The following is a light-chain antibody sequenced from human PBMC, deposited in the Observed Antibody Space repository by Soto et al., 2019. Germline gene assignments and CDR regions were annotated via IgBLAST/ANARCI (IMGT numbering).Light chain of an antibody. CDR3: QQYHNWPPGYT. Sequence: IVLTQSPATLSVSPGEKATLSCRASQSVNSTLAWYQQKPGQAPRLLIYGTSTRATGIPARFSGSGSGTDFTLIISSLQSEDFAVYYCQQYHNWPPGYTFGQGTKLEL. CDR1: QSVNST. J-gene: IGKJ2*01. CDR2: GTS. V-gene: IGKV3-15*01.